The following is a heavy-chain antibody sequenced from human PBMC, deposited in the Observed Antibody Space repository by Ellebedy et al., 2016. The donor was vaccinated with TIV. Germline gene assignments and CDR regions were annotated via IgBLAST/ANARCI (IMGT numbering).Heavy chain of an antibody. Sequence: MPSETLSLTCTVSGGSISNSDYYWAWIRQPPGKGLEWVASIYPSGNAYHNPSLKSRVTISVDTSKNQFTLKLSSLTAADTAVYYCARDTYGSGSYYNFDYWGQGTLVTVSS. V-gene: IGHV4-39*06. CDR3: ARDTYGSGSYYNFDY. D-gene: IGHD3-10*01. CDR2: IYPSGNA. CDR1: GGSISNSDYY. J-gene: IGHJ4*02.